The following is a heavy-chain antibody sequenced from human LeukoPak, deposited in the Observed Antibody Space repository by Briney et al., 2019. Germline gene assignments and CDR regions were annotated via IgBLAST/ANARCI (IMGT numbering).Heavy chain of an antibody. CDR3: ARNGIELWLPFDP. CDR2: IYSGGST. Sequence: GGSLRLSCAASGFTFSSYVMSWVRQAPGRGLEWVSVIYSGGSTYYADSVKGRFTISRHNSKNTLYLQMNSLRPEDTAVYYCARNGIELWLPFDPWGQGTLVTVSS. CDR1: GFTFSSYV. J-gene: IGHJ5*02. D-gene: IGHD5-18*01. V-gene: IGHV3-53*04.